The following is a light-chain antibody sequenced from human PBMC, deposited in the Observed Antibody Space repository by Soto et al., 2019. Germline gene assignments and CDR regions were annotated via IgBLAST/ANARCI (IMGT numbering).Light chain of an antibody. V-gene: IGLV2-23*02. CDR3: CSYCDTNLYV. J-gene: IGLJ1*01. Sequence: QSVLTQPASVSGSPGQSISISCTGTTTDVVFNSLVSWFQQHPGKPPQLIIYEVNERPSGVSSRFSGSKSGNTASQTISGLQAEDEADYYCCSYCDTNLYVFGSGTKLTVL. CDR1: TTDVVFNSL. CDR2: EVN.